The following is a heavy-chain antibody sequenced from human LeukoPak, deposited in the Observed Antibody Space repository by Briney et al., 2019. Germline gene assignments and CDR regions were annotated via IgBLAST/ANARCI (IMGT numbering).Heavy chain of an antibody. CDR3: TKLKGWYGEGFFDY. D-gene: IGHD6-19*01. CDR1: GFTFSSNY. V-gene: IGHV3-53*01. J-gene: IGHJ4*02. CDR2: LYSGGAT. Sequence: GGSLRLSCAASGFTFSSNYMSWVRQPAGKGLEWVSVLYSGGATFYSDSVEGRFTISRDTSKNTLYLQMNALRADDTAVYYCTKLKGWYGEGFFDYWGQGTLVTVSS.